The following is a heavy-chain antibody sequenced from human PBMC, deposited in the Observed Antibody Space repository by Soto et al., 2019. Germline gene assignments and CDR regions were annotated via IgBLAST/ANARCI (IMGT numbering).Heavy chain of an antibody. D-gene: IGHD3-22*01. CDR1: GGSITSSSHY. V-gene: IGHV4-39*01. CDR2: IYYDGNT. J-gene: IGHJ5*02. Sequence: SETLSLTCTVSGGSITSSSHYWGWIRQPPGKGLECIGNIYYDGNTYYNPSLKSRVTISLDTSKNQFSLRLNSVTAADTAVYYCARGHYDTSGYSLDPWGQGTLVTVSS. CDR3: ARGHYDTSGYSLDP.